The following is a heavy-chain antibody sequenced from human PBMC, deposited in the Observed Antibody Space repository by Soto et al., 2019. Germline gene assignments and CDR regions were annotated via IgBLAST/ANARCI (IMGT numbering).Heavy chain of an antibody. D-gene: IGHD3-3*01. V-gene: IGHV4-38-2*02. Sequence: TQSLTCAVSGYSIKSGDDWGWIRQSPGKGLEWIGSVFHSGTTYSTPSLKTRLTISVDTSKNQFSLDLNAVTAADTAVYYCVRDFGDLHDFWSGSDYWGQGIPVTVSS. CDR1: GYSIKSGDD. CDR2: VFHSGTT. CDR3: VRDFGDLHDFWSGSDY. J-gene: IGHJ4*02.